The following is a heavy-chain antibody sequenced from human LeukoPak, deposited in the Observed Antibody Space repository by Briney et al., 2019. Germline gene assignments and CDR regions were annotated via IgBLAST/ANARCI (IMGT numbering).Heavy chain of an antibody. CDR2: INHSGST. J-gene: IGHJ4*02. CDR3: ARHKYSSGWRNPDFDY. D-gene: IGHD6-19*01. Sequence: SETLSLTCAVYGGSFSGYYWSWIRQPPGKGLEWIGEINHSGSTNYNPSLKSRVTISVDTSKNQFSLKLSSVTAADTAVYYCARHKYSSGWRNPDFDYWGQGTLVTVSS. V-gene: IGHV4-34*01. CDR1: GGSFSGYY.